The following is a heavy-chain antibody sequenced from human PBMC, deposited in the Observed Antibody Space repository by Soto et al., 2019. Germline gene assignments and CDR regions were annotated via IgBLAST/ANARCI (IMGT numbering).Heavy chain of an antibody. J-gene: IGHJ4*02. CDR2: IHYSGST. Sequence: ASETLSLTCTVSGGSISGSYWSWIRQTPGKVLEWVGYIHYSGSTNYNPSLQSRVTMSVDSAKNQFSLQLSSVTAAATAVYFCTKYRRTEAEGYSFDYWGQGALVTVSS. D-gene: IGHD2-15*01. V-gene: IGHV4-59*01. CDR3: TKYRRTEAEGYSFDY. CDR1: GGSISGSY.